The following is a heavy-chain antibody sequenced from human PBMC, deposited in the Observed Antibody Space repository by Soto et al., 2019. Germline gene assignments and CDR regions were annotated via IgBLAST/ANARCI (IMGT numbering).Heavy chain of an antibody. CDR1: GDSVSGNSAA. Sequence: SQTLSLTCAISGDSVSGNSAAWNWIRQSPSRGLEWLGRTYYRSKKWSNDYAVSVKGRITINPDTSKNQFPLQLNSVTPEDTAIYYCAKYNSGPDAFDVWGHGTMVTVSS. J-gene: IGHJ3*01. CDR3: AKYNSGPDAFDV. V-gene: IGHV6-1*01. CDR2: TYYRSKKWSN. D-gene: IGHD6-19*01.